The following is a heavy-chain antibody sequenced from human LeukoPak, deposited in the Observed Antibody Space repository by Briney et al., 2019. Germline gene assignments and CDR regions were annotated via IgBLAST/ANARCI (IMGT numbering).Heavy chain of an antibody. CDR3: ARGRGYLMTDPEY. D-gene: IGHD2-21*02. J-gene: IGHJ4*02. V-gene: IGHV3-23*01. CDR2: ISGSSGTI. CDR1: GFTFSSYA. Sequence: GGSLRLSCAASGFTFSSYAMSWVRQAPGKGLEWVSSISGSSGTIDYADSVKGRFIISRDNSKNAQYLQMNSLRPEDTAVYYCARGRGYLMTDPEYWGQGTLVTVSS.